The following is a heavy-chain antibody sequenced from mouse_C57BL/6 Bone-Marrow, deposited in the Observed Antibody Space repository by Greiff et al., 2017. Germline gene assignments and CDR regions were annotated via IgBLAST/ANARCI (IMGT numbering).Heavy chain of an antibody. CDR3: VYDYDVSWFAY. V-gene: IGHV1-19*01. CDR2: INPYNGGT. Sequence: EVKLVESGPVLVKPGASVKMSCKASGYTFTDYYMNWVKQSHGKSLEWIGVINPYNGGTSYNQKFKGKDTLTVDKSSSTAYLELNSLTSEDSAVYYCVYDYDVSWFAYWGQGTLVTVSA. D-gene: IGHD2-4*01. CDR1: GYTFTDYY. J-gene: IGHJ3*01.